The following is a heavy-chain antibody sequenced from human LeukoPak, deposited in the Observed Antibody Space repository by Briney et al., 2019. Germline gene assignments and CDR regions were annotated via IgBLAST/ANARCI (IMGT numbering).Heavy chain of an antibody. V-gene: IGHV4-38-2*02. Sequence: SETLSLTCTVSGYSISSGYYWGWIRQPPEKGLEWIGSVYHSGSTYYNPSLKSRVTISVDTSKSQFSLKLSSVTAADTAVYYCARDHSSGWINGIYDYWGQGTLVTVSS. CDR3: ARDHSSGWINGIYDY. CDR1: GYSISSGYY. J-gene: IGHJ4*02. D-gene: IGHD6-19*01. CDR2: VYHSGST.